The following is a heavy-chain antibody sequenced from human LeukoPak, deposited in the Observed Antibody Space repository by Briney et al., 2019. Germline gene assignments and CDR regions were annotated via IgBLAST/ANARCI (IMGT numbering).Heavy chain of an antibody. Sequence: SETLSLTCTVSGGSISSYYWSWIRQPAGKGLEWFGRIYTSGSTNYNPSLKSRVTMSVDTSKNQFSLKLSSATAADTAVYYCARVALAGAFDIWGQGTMVTVSS. CDR2: IYTSGST. D-gene: IGHD6-19*01. J-gene: IGHJ3*02. CDR1: GGSISSYY. V-gene: IGHV4-4*07. CDR3: ARVALAGAFDI.